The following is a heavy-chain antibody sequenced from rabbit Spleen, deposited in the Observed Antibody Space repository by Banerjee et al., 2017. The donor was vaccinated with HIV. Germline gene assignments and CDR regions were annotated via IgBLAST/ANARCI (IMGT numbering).Heavy chain of an antibody. D-gene: IGHD8-1*01. CDR2: IAGSSSDFT. CDR3: ARDAGSYDYIDVYFNL. V-gene: IGHV1S45*01. CDR1: GFSFSSSDY. Sequence: QEQLEESGGDLVKPGASLTLTCTASGFSFSSSDYMCWVRQAPGKGLEWISCIAGSSSDFTYSASWAKGRFTISKTSSTTVTLQMTSLTAADTATYFCARDAGSYDYIDVYFNLWGQGTLVTVS. J-gene: IGHJ4*01.